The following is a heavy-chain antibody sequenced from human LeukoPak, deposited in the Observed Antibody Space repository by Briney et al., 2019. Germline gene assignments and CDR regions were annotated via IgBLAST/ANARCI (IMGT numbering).Heavy chain of an antibody. D-gene: IGHD5-18*01. CDR2: VNPSGGST. CDR1: GYTFTSYS. Sequence: ASVKVSCKASGYTFTSYSMHWVRQAPGPGPEWMGTVNPSGGSTSYAQNFQGRVTMTRDTSTSTVYMELSSLRSEDTAVYYCARGSEQLWLQIDSWGQGTLVIVSS. CDR3: ARGSEQLWLQIDS. J-gene: IGHJ4*02. V-gene: IGHV1-46*01.